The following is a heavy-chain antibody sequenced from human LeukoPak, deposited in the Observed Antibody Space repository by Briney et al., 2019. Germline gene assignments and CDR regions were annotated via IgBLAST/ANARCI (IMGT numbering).Heavy chain of an antibody. V-gene: IGHV3-30*18. D-gene: IGHD2-2*01. CDR3: AKDGDVVVPGAFPEH. Sequence: GGSLRLSCAASGFTFSSYGMHWVRQAPGKGLEWVAVISYDGSNKYYADSVKGRFTISRDNSKNTLYLQMNSLRAEDTAVYYCAKDGDVVVPGAFPEHWGQGTLVTVSS. CDR1: GFTFSSYG. CDR2: ISYDGSNK. J-gene: IGHJ4*02.